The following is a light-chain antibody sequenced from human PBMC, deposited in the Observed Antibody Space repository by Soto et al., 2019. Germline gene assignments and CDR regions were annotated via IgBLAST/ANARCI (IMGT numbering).Light chain of an antibody. CDR1: QSVSSY. V-gene: IGKV3-20*01. Sequence: EIVLTQSPGTLSLSPGEGATLSCRASQSVSSYLAWYQQKPGQAPRLLMYDASSRATGIPDRFSGSGSGTDFTLTISRLEPEDFAVYYCQQYGNSAWTFGQGTKVDIK. CDR3: QQYGNSAWT. J-gene: IGKJ1*01. CDR2: DAS.